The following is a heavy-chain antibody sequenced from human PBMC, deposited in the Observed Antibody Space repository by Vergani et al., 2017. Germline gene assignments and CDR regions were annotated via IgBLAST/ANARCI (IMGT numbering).Heavy chain of an antibody. CDR3: AATFLVGASDY. CDR1: GFTFSSYG. J-gene: IGHJ4*02. CDR2: ISYDGSNK. V-gene: IGHV3-30*03. Sequence: QVQLVESGGGVVQPGRSLRLSCAASGFTFSSYGMHWVRQAPGKGLEWVAVISYDGSNKYYADSVKGRFTISRDNSKNTLYLQMNSLRAEDTAVYYCAATFLVGASDYWGQGTLVTVSS. D-gene: IGHD1-26*01.